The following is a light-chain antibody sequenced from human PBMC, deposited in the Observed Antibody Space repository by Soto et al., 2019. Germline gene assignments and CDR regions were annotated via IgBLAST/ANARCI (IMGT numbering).Light chain of an antibody. CDR3: SSYKSSSTLPYV. CDR1: SSDVGGYNL. J-gene: IGLJ1*01. V-gene: IGLV2-14*01. CDR2: DVN. Sequence: QSVLTQPASVSGSPGQSITISCTGTSSDVGGYNLVSWYQQYPDKAPKLMIFDVNTPPSGVSNRFSGSKSGNTATLTISGLQAEDEAEYYCSSYKSSSTLPYVFGTGTKVTVL.